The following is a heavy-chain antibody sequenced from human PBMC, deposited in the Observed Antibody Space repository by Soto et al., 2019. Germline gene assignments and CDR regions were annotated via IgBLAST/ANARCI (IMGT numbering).Heavy chain of an antibody. V-gene: IGHV3-66*01. J-gene: IGHJ4*02. D-gene: IGHD5-18*01. CDR3: ARNSGWDTPMVH. Sequence: GGSLKLSCAASGITASSNYMSWVRQAPGKGLEWVSVIYSGGTTYYADSVKGRFTISRDNSKNTLYLQMNSLRAEDTAVYYCARNSGWDTPMVHWGQGTLVTVSS. CDR1: GITASSNY. CDR2: IYSGGTT.